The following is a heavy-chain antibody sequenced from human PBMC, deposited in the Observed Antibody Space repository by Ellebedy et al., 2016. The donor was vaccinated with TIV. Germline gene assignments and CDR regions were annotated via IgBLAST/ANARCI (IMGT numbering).Heavy chain of an antibody. CDR2: ISSGVSAI. J-gene: IGHJ5*02. CDR3: AATKETSYDFWSGYNGINNWFDP. CDR1: GFSFTDYS. Sequence: GGSLRLSCAASGFSFTDYSMIWVRQAPGKGLEWLSYISSGVSAIYYADSVRGRSTISRDNAKNALYLQMNSLRAEDTAVYYCAATKETSYDFWSGYNGINNWFDPWGQGTLVTISS. D-gene: IGHD3-3*01. V-gene: IGHV3-48*01.